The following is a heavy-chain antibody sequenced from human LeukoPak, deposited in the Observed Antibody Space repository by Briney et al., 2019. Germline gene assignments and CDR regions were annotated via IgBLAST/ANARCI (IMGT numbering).Heavy chain of an antibody. D-gene: IGHD6-19*01. CDR2: IYHSGST. CDR3: ARPYSSGWYSWFDP. V-gene: IGHV4-38-2*02. Sequence: PSETLSLTCTVSGYSISSGYYWGWIRQPPGKGLEWIGSIYHSGSTYYNPSLKSRVTISVDKSKNQFSLKLSSVTAADTAVYYCARPYSSGWYSWFDPWGQGTLVTVSS. CDR1: GYSISSGYY. J-gene: IGHJ5*02.